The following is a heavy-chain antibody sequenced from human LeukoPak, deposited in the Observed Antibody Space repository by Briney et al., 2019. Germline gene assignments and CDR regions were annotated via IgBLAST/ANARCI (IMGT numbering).Heavy chain of an antibody. J-gene: IGHJ5*02. V-gene: IGHV3-74*01. CDR1: GFTFSGRW. CDR2: IRPDGSGA. CDR3: VPADLP. Sequence: TGGSLRLSCTMSGFTFSGRWMHWVRQAPGEGLVWVSLIRPDGSGANCADSVRGRFTISRDNAKNTLYLQMNSLRVEDTAVYYCVPADLPWGQGTLVIVSS.